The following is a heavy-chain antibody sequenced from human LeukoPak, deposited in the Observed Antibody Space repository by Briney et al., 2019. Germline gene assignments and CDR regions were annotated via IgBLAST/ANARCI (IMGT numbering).Heavy chain of an antibody. D-gene: IGHD1-26*01. CDR1: GFTFSNYA. Sequence: GGSLRLSCAASGFTFSNYAMTWVRQAPGEGLEWVSGISGSGGSTYYAASVKGRFTISRDNAKNTLYLQMNSLRAEDTAVYYCARRSSGSPPYYFDYWGQGTLVTVSS. CDR3: ARRSSGSPPYYFDY. J-gene: IGHJ4*02. V-gene: IGHV3-23*01. CDR2: ISGSGGST.